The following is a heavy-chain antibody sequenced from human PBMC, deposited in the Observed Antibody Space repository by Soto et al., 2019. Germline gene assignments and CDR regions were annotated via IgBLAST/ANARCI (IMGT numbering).Heavy chain of an antibody. CDR2: ISRDGGTK. V-gene: IGHV3-30*03. Sequence: QVQLVESGGGVVQPGRSLRLSCAVSGFTVSTYGMQWVRQAPGKGLEWVAVISRDGGTKYYADSVKGRFTISRDNSRNTLFLKMNSLRGHDMAVYYCTGEVASGYWGQGTLVTVSS. D-gene: IGHD2-8*02. J-gene: IGHJ4*02. CDR3: TGEVASGY. CDR1: GFTVSTYG.